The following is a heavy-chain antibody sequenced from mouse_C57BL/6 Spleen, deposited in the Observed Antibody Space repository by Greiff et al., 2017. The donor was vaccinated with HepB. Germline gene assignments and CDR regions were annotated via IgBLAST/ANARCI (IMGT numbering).Heavy chain of an antibody. Sequence: VQLKESGAELVRPGTSVKVSCKASGYAFTNYLIEWVKQRPGQGLEWIGVINTGSGGTNYNEKFKGKATLTADKSSSTADMQLSSLTSEDSAVYFCARRGVMITTRGDYYAMDYWGQGTSVTVSS. CDR2: INTGSGGT. CDR3: ARRGVMITTRGDYYAMDY. CDR1: GYAFTNYL. D-gene: IGHD2-4*01. J-gene: IGHJ4*01. V-gene: IGHV1-54*01.